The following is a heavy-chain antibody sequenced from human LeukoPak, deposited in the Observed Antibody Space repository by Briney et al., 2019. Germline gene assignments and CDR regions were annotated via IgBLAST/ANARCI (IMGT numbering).Heavy chain of an antibody. J-gene: IGHJ5*02. V-gene: IGHV3-30*18. CDR2: ISYDGSNK. Sequence: GGSLRLSCAASGFTFSSYGMHWVRQAPGKGLEWVAVISYDGSNKYYADSVKGRFTISRDNSKNTLYLQMNSLRAEDTAVYYCAKDRGYCSSTSCSPRGWFDPWGQGTLVTVSS. CDR3: AKDRGYCSSTSCSPRGWFDP. CDR1: GFTFSSYG. D-gene: IGHD2-2*01.